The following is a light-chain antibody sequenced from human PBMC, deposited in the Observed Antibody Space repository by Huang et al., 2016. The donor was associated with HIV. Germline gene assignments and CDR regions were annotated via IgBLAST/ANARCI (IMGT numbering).Light chain of an antibody. CDR2: GAS. J-gene: IGKJ2*01. V-gene: IGKV1-39*01. CDR1: QNINRY. CDR3: QQSAVTPRT. Sequence: DIQITQSPSSLPASLGDRVIITCRASQNINRYLNWYQKQPGKAPKLLISGASKLQSGVPSAFSGSCSGTHFTLAISSLQPEDSATYYCQQSAVTPRTFGQGTKLEI.